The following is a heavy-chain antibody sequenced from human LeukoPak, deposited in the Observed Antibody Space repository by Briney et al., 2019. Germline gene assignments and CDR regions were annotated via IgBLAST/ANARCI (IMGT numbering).Heavy chain of an antibody. CDR3: ASSDYGDYVYDAFDI. V-gene: IGHV1-18*01. J-gene: IGHJ3*02. D-gene: IGHD4-17*01. CDR1: GYTFTSYG. Sequence: ASVKVSCKASGYTFTSYGISWVRQAPGQGPEWMGWISAYNGNTNYAQKLQGRVTMTTDTSTSTAYMELRSLRSDDTAVYYCASSDYGDYVYDAFDIWGQGTMVTVSS. CDR2: ISAYNGNT.